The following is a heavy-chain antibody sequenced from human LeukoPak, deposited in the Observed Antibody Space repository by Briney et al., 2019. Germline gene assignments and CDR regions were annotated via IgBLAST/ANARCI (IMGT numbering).Heavy chain of an antibody. CDR1: GYTFSGFY. V-gene: IGHV1-2*02. Sequence: ASVKVSCKASGYTFSGFYINWVRQAPGQGLEWMGWINPKDGDTHYAQDFLGRVTMTRDTSISTAYMELSRLTSDDTAVYYCARDGRLRNGYDNFYIWGQGTLVTVSS. J-gene: IGHJ4*02. CDR2: INPKDGDT. D-gene: IGHD5-18*01. CDR3: ARDGRLRNGYDNFYI.